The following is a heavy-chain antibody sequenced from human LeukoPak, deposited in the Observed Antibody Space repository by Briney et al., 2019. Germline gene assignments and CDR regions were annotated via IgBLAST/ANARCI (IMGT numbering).Heavy chain of an antibody. CDR1: GFTFSSYA. D-gene: IGHD2-15*01. CDR3: ASRDPCSGGSCYGLGY. V-gene: IGHV3-23*01. CDR2: ISGSGGST. Sequence: GGSLRLSCAASGFTFSSYAMSWVRQAPGKGLEWVSAISGSGGSTYYADSVKGRFTISRDNSKNTLYLQMNSLRAEDTAVYYCASRDPCSGGSCYGLGYWGQGTLVTVSS. J-gene: IGHJ4*02.